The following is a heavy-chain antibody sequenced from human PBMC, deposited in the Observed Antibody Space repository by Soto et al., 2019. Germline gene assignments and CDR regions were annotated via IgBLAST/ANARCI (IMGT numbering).Heavy chain of an antibody. J-gene: IGHJ6*02. CDR1: GDSVSGNSAA. V-gene: IGHV6-1*01. Sequence: SQTLSLTCAISGDSVSGNSAAWNWIRQSPSRGLEWLGRTYYRSKWYNDYAVSVKSRITINPDTSKNQFSLQLNSVTPEDTAVYYCARDGSIAARIYYYGMDVWGQGTTVTVSS. D-gene: IGHD6-6*01. CDR3: ARDGSIAARIYYYGMDV. CDR2: TYYRSKWYN.